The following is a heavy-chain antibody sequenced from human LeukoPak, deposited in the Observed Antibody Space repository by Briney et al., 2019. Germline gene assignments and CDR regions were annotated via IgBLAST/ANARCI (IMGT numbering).Heavy chain of an antibody. CDR1: GFTFSSYS. J-gene: IGHJ4*02. CDR2: ISSSSSNI. CDR3: ARGDRIEAAGMLLGVF. D-gene: IGHD6-13*01. Sequence: PGGSLRLSCAASGFTFSSYSMNWVRQAPGKGLEWVSAISSSSSNIHYADSVKGRFTISRDNAKNSLYLQMNSLRAEDTAVYYCARGDRIEAAGMLLGVFWGQGSQVTVSS. V-gene: IGHV3-21*04.